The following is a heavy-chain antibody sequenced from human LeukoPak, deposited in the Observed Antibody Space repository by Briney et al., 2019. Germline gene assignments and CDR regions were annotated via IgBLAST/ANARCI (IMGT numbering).Heavy chain of an antibody. CDR2: IYTSGTT. V-gene: IGHV4-4*07. CDR1: GGSLSNYY. Sequence: PSETLSLTRTVSGGSLSNYYWTWIRQPAGKGLEWIGRIYTSGTTNYNPSLKSRVTTSVDTSKNQFSLNLNSVTAADTAMYYCARDYAQTYFAYWGPGTLVTVSS. D-gene: IGHD2-2*01. J-gene: IGHJ4*02. CDR3: ARDYAQTYFAY.